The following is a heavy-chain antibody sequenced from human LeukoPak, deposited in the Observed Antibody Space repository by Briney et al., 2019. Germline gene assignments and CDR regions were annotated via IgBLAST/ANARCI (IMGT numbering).Heavy chain of an antibody. Sequence: ASVKVSCKASGYTFTSYGISWVRQAPGQGLEWMGWISAYNGNTNYAQKLQGRVTMTTDTSTSTAYTELRSLRSDDTAVYYCARDHYDFWSGSANYWGQGTLVTVSS. CDR3: ARDHYDFWSGSANY. CDR1: GYTFTSYG. CDR2: ISAYNGNT. V-gene: IGHV1-18*01. D-gene: IGHD3-3*01. J-gene: IGHJ4*02.